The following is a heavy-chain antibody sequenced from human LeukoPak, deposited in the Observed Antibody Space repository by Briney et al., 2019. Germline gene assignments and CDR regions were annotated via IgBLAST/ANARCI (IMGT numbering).Heavy chain of an antibody. Sequence: PGGSLRLACAAAGFTFSSYWMSWVRQAPGKGLEWVANIKQDGSEKYYVDSVKGRFTISRDNAKNSLYLQMNSLRAEDTAVYYCARARNLRYFDWLSPYYFDDWGKGTLVTVSS. V-gene: IGHV3-7*01. J-gene: IGHJ4*02. D-gene: IGHD3-9*01. CDR3: ARARNLRYFDWLSPYYFDD. CDR1: GFTFSSYW. CDR2: IKQDGSEK.